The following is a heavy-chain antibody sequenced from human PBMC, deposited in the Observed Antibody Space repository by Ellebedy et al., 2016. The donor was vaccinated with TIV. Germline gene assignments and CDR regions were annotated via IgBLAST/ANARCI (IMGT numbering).Heavy chain of an antibody. CDR1: GASSSGFY. CDR2: INHSGST. Sequence: MPSETLSPTCAVYGASSSGFYWSWIRQLPGKGLEWIGEINHSGSTNYNPSLKSRVTISVDTSKNQFSLRLTSVTAADTAVYYCVRGVREIYYYGLDVWGQGTTVTVSS. CDR3: VRGVREIYYYGLDV. D-gene: IGHD3-10*01. V-gene: IGHV4-34*01. J-gene: IGHJ6*02.